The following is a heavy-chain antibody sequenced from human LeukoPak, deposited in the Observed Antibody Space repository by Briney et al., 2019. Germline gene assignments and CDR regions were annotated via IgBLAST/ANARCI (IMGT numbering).Heavy chain of an antibody. D-gene: IGHD6-19*01. CDR1: GFTFSSYA. Sequence: PGGSLRLSCAASGFTFSSYAMSWVRQAPAKVLEWVSAISGSGGSTYYADSVKGRFTISRDNSKNTLYLQMNSLRAEDTAVYYCAKDPSQWPRSFDYWGQGTLVTASS. CDR3: AKDPSQWPRSFDY. V-gene: IGHV3-23*01. CDR2: ISGSGGST. J-gene: IGHJ4*02.